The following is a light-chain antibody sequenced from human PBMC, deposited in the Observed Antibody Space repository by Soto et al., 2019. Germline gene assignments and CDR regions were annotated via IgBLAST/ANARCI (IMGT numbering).Light chain of an antibody. Sequence: QSALTQPASVSGSPGQSITISCIGTSSDVGGYNYVSWYQQYPGKAPKVMVYDVSNRPSGVSNRFSGSKSGNTASLTISGLQAEDEADYYCGSYSSTSTLVFGGGTQLTVL. J-gene: IGLJ7*01. CDR1: SSDVGGYNY. V-gene: IGLV2-14*01. CDR3: GSYSSTSTLV. CDR2: DVS.